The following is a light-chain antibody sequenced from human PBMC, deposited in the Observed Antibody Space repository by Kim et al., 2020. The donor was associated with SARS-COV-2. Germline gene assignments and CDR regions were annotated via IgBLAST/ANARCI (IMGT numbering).Light chain of an antibody. Sequence: EIVMTQSPATLSVSPGERATLSCRASQSTSSNLAWYQQKPGQAPRLLISDSSTRATGIPARFSGSGSGTDFTLTITRLEPDDFAVYYCQQYGTSPLTFGGGTKVDIK. CDR2: DSS. CDR3: QQYGTSPLT. J-gene: IGKJ4*01. V-gene: IGKV3-15*01. CDR1: QSTSSN.